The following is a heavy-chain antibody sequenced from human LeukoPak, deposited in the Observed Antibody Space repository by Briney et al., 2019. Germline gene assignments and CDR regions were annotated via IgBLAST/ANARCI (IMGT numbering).Heavy chain of an antibody. CDR1: GFTFSNYY. CDR2: IEQDGSEK. CDR3: ARDRVIQGYSSGWLFDY. Sequence: GGSLRLSCAASGFTFSNYYMTWVRQAPGKGLEWVANIEQDGSEKYYVDSVKGRFTISRDNAKNSLFLQMNSLRPEDTAVYYCARDRVIQGYSSGWLFDYWGQGTLVTVTS. D-gene: IGHD6-19*01. V-gene: IGHV3-7*05. J-gene: IGHJ4*02.